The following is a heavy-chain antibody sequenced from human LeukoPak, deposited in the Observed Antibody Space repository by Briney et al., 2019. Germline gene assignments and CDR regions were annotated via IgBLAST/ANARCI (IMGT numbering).Heavy chain of an antibody. V-gene: IGHV4-59*01. J-gene: IGHJ6*02. D-gene: IGHD3-9*01. CDR2: IYYSGST. CDR1: GGSISSYY. CDR3: ARVGYDILTGYSPYYYYGMDV. Sequence: SETLSLTCTVSGGSISSYYWSWIRQPPGKGLEWIGYIYYSGSTNYNPSLKSLVTISVDTSKNQFSLKLSSVTAADTAVYYCARVGYDILTGYSPYYYYGMDVWGQGTTVTVSS.